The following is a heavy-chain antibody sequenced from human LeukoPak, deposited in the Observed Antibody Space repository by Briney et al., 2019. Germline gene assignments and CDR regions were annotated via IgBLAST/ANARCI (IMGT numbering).Heavy chain of an antibody. J-gene: IGHJ6*03. CDR1: GYTFTSYG. D-gene: IGHD3-9*01. Sequence: ASVKVSCKASGYTFTSYGISWVRQAPGQGLEWMGWISAYNGNTNYAQKLQGRVTMTTDTSTSTAYMELRSLRSDDTAVYYCARVKGVDYDILTANYYYYYMDVWGKGTTVTVSS. V-gene: IGHV1-18*01. CDR2: ISAYNGNT. CDR3: ARVKGVDYDILTANYYYYYMDV.